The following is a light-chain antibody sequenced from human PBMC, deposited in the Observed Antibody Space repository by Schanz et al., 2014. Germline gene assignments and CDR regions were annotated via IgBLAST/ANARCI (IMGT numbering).Light chain of an antibody. Sequence: EIVMTQSPATLSVSPGERATLSCRASQSVSSNLAWYQQKPGQAPRLLIYGASSRATDIPDRFSGSGSGTDFTLTISRLEPEDSAVYYCQHYGSPPLTFGPGTTVDIK. J-gene: IGKJ3*01. V-gene: IGKV3-20*01. CDR2: GAS. CDR1: QSVSSN. CDR3: QHYGSPPLT.